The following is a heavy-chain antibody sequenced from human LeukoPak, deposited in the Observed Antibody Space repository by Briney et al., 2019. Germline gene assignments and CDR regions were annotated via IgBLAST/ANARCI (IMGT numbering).Heavy chain of an antibody. CDR3: AKDPRVGSRVATPRH. Sequence: GGSLRLSCAASGFTFSSYAMSWVRQAPGKGLEWVSAISGSGGSTYYADSVKGRFTISRDNSKSTLFLQMNSLRAEDTAVYYCAKDPRVGSRVATPRHWGQGTLVTVSS. D-gene: IGHD5-24*01. J-gene: IGHJ4*02. CDR1: GFTFSSYA. CDR2: ISGSGGST. V-gene: IGHV3-23*01.